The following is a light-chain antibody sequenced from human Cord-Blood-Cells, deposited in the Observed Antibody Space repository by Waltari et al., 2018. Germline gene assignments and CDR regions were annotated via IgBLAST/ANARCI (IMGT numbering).Light chain of an antibody. CDR3: AAWDDSLNGPGVV. V-gene: IGLV1-44*01. CDR1: SSNIGSNT. CDR2: SNN. J-gene: IGLJ2*01. Sequence: QSVLTQPPSPSGTPGQRVTISCSGSSSNIGSNTVNWYQQLPGTAPKLLIYSNNQRPSGVPDRFSGSKSGTSASLAISGLQSEDEADYYCAAWDDSLNGPGVVFGGGTKLTVL.